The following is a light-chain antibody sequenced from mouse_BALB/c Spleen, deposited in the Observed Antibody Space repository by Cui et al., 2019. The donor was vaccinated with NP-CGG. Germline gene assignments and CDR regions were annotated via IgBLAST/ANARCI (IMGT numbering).Light chain of an antibody. Sequence: AFLIQESAPTTSPGETVTLTCRSSIGAVTTSNYANWVQEKPDHLFTGLIGGTKNRVPGVPARFSGSLIGDKAALTITGAQTEDEAIYFCALWYSNHWVFGGGTKLTVL. CDR1: IGAVTTSNY. J-gene: IGLJ1*01. CDR3: ALWYSNHWV. CDR2: GTK. V-gene: IGLV1*01.